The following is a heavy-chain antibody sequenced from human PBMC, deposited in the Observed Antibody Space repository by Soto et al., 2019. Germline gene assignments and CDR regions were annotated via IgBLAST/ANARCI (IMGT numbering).Heavy chain of an antibody. D-gene: IGHD3-22*01. CDR1: GGSFIPNY. Sequence: PSETLSLTCTVSGGSFIPNYWSWIRQPPWKELEWVGYIYYGGTTSYTPSLQSRVTRSLETSKSQFSLRLTSVTAADTAVYYWARLGAYYQSHDAWGRGTLVTVSS. J-gene: IGHJ5*01. CDR2: IYYGGTT. CDR3: ARLGAYYQSHDA. V-gene: IGHV4-59*08.